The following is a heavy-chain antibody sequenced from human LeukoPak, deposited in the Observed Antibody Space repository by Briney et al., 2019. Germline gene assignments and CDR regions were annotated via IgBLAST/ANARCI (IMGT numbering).Heavy chain of an antibody. CDR1: GGSIGSYY. V-gene: IGHV4-59*01. CDR3: ARDGVAGGFDY. CDR2: IHYSGST. J-gene: IGHJ4*02. Sequence: SETLSHTCTVSGGSIGSYYWNWIRQAPGKGLEWIGYIHYSGSTNHNSSLKSRVTISVDTSKNQYSLKLSSVTAADTAVYYCARDGVAGGFDYWGQGTLVTVSS. D-gene: IGHD6-19*01.